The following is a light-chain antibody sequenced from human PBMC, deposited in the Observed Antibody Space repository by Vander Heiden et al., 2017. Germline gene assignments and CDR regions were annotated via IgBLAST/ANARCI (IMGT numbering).Light chain of an antibody. CDR3: QHYGSSPYT. CDR1: QSVSSSY. V-gene: IGKV3-20*01. CDR2: GAS. J-gene: IGKJ2*01. Sequence: ELVLTQSPGTLSLSPGERATLSCRASQSVSSSYLAWYQQKPGQAPRLLIFGASSRATGIPDRFSGSGSGTDFTLTISRLEPEDFALYYCQHYGSSPYTFGQGTKLEIK.